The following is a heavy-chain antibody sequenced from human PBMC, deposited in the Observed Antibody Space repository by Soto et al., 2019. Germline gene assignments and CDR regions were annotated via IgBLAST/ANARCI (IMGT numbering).Heavy chain of an antibody. CDR1: GDSMSNYY. Sequence: SETLSLTCTVSGDSMSNYYWTWIRQAPGKGLEWVGHIYYTGSTNYNPALNSLATISVDTSKNHFSLQLTSVAAADTAVYYCARGAGFSYASTWFDIWGQGTLVTVSS. V-gene: IGHV4-59*01. D-gene: IGHD5-18*01. CDR3: ARGAGFSYASTWFDI. CDR2: IYYTGST. J-gene: IGHJ5*02.